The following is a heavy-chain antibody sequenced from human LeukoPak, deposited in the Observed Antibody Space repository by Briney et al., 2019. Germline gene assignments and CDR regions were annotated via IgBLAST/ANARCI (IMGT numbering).Heavy chain of an antibody. J-gene: IGHJ6*03. CDR1: GGSFSGYY. CDR2: INHSGST. D-gene: IGHD3-22*01. V-gene: IGHV4-34*01. Sequence: PSETLSLTCAVYGGSFSGYYWSWIRQPPGKGLGWIGEINHSGSTNYNPSLKSRVTISVDTSKNQFSLKLSSVTAADTAVYYCARAAYTYYYDSSGYGRACYYYYMDVWGKGTTVTVSS. CDR3: ARAAYTYYYDSSGYGRACYYYYMDV.